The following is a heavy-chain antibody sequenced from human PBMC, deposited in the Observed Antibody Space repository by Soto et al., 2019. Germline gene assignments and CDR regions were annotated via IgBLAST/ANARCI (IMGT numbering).Heavy chain of an antibody. J-gene: IGHJ6*02. CDR3: ARDLWGYCGTDCYPLDV. Sequence: SDTLSLTCTVSGVSISGYYWSWIRQPTGKGLEWIGYMYNTGSTVYNPSFKSRVTISVDTSKNQFSLKLNSVTAADTAVYYCARDLWGYCGTDCYPLDVWGQGTTVS. CDR2: MYNTGST. D-gene: IGHD2-21*02. CDR1: GVSISGYY. V-gene: IGHV4-59*01.